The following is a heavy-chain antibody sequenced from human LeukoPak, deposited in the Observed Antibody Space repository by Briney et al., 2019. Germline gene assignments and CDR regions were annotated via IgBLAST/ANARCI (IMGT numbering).Heavy chain of an antibody. CDR3: ARGMWYGGFDY. CDR1: GFTFSSYS. CDR2: ISSSSSTI. V-gene: IGHV3-48*04. Sequence: GGSLRLSCAASGFTFSSYSMNWVRQAPGKGLEWVSYISSSSSTIYYADSVKGRFTISRDNAKNSLYLQMNSLRAEDTAVYYCARGMWYGGFDYWGQGTLVTVSS. J-gene: IGHJ4*02. D-gene: IGHD4-23*01.